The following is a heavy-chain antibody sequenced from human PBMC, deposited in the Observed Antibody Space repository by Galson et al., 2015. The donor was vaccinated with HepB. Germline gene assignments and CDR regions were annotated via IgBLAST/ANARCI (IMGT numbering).Heavy chain of an antibody. CDR2: IYYNGHT. Sequence: LSLTCSVSGDSMSSYYWSWIRQSPGMGLEWIGYIYYNGHTNYNPSLKSRVTISVDTSKNQFSLNLRSVTAADTAVFYCARGYGDYVGWFDSWGQGSLVPVSS. D-gene: IGHD3-16*01. CDR1: GDSMSSYY. V-gene: IGHV4-59*01. J-gene: IGHJ5*01. CDR3: ARGYGDYVGWFDS.